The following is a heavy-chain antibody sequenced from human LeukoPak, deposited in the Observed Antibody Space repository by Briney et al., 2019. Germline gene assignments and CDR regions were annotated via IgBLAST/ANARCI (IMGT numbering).Heavy chain of an antibody. J-gene: IGHJ3*02. D-gene: IGHD2-21*01. Sequence: SETQSLTCNVSGGSITGYYWSWIRQPPGKGLEYIGYIYYSGITNYNPSLRSRLTISVDTSKNQFSLKLSSVTAADTAKYYCARGLPGYAGGDDAFDIWGQGTVVIVS. CDR3: ARGLPGYAGGDDAFDI. CDR2: IYYSGIT. CDR1: GGSITGYY. V-gene: IGHV4-59*01.